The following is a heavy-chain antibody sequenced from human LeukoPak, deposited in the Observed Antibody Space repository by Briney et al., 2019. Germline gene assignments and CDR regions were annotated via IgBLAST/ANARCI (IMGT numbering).Heavy chain of an antibody. D-gene: IGHD3-10*02. CDR3: AELGITMIGGV. Sequence: PGGSLRLSCAASGFTFSNYAMTWVRQAPGKGLEWVSVISNVGGRTYYADSVKGRFTISRDNAKNSLYLQMNSLRAEDTAVYYCAELGITMIGGVWGKGTTVTISS. J-gene: IGHJ6*04. CDR1: GFTFSNYA. CDR2: ISNVGGRT. V-gene: IGHV3-23*01.